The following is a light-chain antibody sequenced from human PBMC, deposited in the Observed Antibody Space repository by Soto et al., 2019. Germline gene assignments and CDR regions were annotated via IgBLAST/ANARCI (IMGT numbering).Light chain of an antibody. CDR2: GNS. CDR1: SSNIGAGYD. Sequence: QSVLTQPPSVSGAPGQRVTISCTGSSSNIGAGYDVHWYQQLPGTAPKLLIYGNSNRPSGVPDRFSGSTSGTSASLAITGLQAEDEADYSCQSYDSSLSVVVFGGGTKLTVL. J-gene: IGLJ2*01. V-gene: IGLV1-40*01. CDR3: QSYDSSLSVVV.